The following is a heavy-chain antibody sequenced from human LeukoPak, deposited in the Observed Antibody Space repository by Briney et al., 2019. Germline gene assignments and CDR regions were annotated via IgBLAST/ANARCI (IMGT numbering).Heavy chain of an antibody. CDR1: GFTFSSYW. CDR2: INSDGSST. J-gene: IGHJ3*02. D-gene: IGHD3-10*01. V-gene: IGHV3-74*01. CDR3: STGSGHAFDI. Sequence: GGSLRLSCAASGFTFSSYWMHWVRQVPGKGLVWVSRINSDGSSTSYADPVKGRFTISRDNAKNTLYVQMNSLRAEDTAVYYCSTGSGHAFDIWGRGTMVTVSS.